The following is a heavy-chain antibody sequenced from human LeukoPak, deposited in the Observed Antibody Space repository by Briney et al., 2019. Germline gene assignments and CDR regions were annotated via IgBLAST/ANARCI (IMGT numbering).Heavy chain of an antibody. V-gene: IGHV3-21*01. CDR2: ISSSSSYI. CDR3: ARRTVAEGIDY. Sequence: GGSLRLSCAASGFTFSSYAMSWVRQAPGKGLEWVSSISSSSSYIYYADSVKGRFTISRDNAKNSLYLQMNSLRAEDTAVYYCARRTVAEGIDYWGQGTLVTVSS. J-gene: IGHJ4*02. D-gene: IGHD6-19*01. CDR1: GFTFSSYA.